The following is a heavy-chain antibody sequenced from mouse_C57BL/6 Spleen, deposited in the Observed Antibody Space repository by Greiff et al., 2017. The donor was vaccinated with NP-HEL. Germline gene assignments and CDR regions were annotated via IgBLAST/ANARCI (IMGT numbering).Heavy chain of an antibody. CDR3: ARRSWLGFDV. Sequence: QVQLQQSGAELVMPGASVKLSCKASGYTFTSYWMHWVKQRPGQGLEWIGEIDPSDSYTNYNQKFKGKSTLTVDKSSSTAYMQLSSLTSEDSAVYYYARRSWLGFDVWGTGTTVTVSS. CDR1: GYTFTSYW. J-gene: IGHJ1*03. CDR2: IDPSDSYT. D-gene: IGHD2-2*01. V-gene: IGHV1-69*01.